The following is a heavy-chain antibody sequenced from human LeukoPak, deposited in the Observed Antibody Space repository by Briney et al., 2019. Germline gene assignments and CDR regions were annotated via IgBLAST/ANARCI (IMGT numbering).Heavy chain of an antibody. D-gene: IGHD3-3*01. CDR1: GFTFSDYY. Sequence: PGGSLRLSCSASGFTFSDYYMSWIRPGPGKGLEWVSYISSSGSTIYYADSVKGRFTISRDNAKNSLYLQMNSLRAEDTAVYYCAREFTIFGVVIAFDYWGQGTLVTVSS. V-gene: IGHV3-11*01. CDR2: ISSSGSTI. J-gene: IGHJ4*02. CDR3: AREFTIFGVVIAFDY.